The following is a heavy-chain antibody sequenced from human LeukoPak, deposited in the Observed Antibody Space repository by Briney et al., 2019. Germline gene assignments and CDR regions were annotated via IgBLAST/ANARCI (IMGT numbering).Heavy chain of an antibody. CDR2: IFYSGST. V-gene: IGHV4-31*03. CDR3: ARESWATLNNRIFDS. CDR1: GGSISSGGYY. J-gene: IGHJ4*02. D-gene: IGHD1-14*01. Sequence: PSETLSLTCTVSGGSISSGGYYWSWIRQHPGKGLEWIGNIFYSGSTHYNPSLQSRATISVDTSKNQFSLKVNSVTAADTAVYYCARESWATLNNRIFDSWGQGTLVTVSS.